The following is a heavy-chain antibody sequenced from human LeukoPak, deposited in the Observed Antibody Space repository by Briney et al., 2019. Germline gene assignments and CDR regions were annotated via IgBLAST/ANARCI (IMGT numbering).Heavy chain of an antibody. Sequence: PSETLSLTCAVYGGSFSGYYWSWIRQPPGKGLEWIGEINHSGSTNYNPSLKSRVTISVDPSKNQFSLKLSSVTAADTAVYYCARAGGYCSSTSCHVPGYYYYMDVWGKGTTVTVSS. CDR3: ARAGGYCSSTSCHVPGYYYYMDV. CDR2: INHSGST. J-gene: IGHJ6*03. CDR1: GGSFSGYY. D-gene: IGHD2-2*03. V-gene: IGHV4-34*01.